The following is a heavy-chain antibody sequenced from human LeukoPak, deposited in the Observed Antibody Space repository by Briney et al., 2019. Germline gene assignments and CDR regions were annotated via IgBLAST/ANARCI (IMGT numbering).Heavy chain of an antibody. CDR2: IYYSGSS. CDR3: ARGVEDSSGYYSYSDC. J-gene: IGHJ4*02. D-gene: IGHD3-22*01. Sequence: SETLSLTCTVSGGSISSYYWSWIRQPPGKGLEWIGYIYYSGSSNYNPSLKSRVTISVDRSKSQYSLKLSSVTAADTAVYYCARGVEDSSGYYSYSDCWGQGTLVTVSS. V-gene: IGHV4-59*01. CDR1: GGSISSYY.